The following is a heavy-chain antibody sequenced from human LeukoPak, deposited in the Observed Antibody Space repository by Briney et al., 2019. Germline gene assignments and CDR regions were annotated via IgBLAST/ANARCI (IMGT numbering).Heavy chain of an antibody. CDR3: ARGASYYYDSSGYYYLDWFDP. CDR1: GGSISSYY. D-gene: IGHD3-22*01. CDR2: IYYSGST. V-gene: IGHV4-59*01. Sequence: PSETLSLTCTVSGGSISSYYWSWIRQPPGKGLEWIGYIYYSGSTNYNPSLKSRVAISVDTSKNQFSLKLSSVTAADTAVYYRARGASYYYDSSGYYYLDWFDPWGQGTLVTVSS. J-gene: IGHJ5*02.